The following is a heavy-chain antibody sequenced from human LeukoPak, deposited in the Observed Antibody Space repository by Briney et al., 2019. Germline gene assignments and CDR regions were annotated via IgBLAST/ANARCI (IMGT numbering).Heavy chain of an antibody. CDR1: DGSISSYY. V-gene: IGHV4-59*01. CDR3: ARDLGGYTFDY. Sequence: SETLSLTCTVSDGSISSYYWSWIRQPPGKGLEWIGYIYNSVSTNYNPSPKSRVTISVDTSKNQFSLKLNSVTAADTAVYYCARDLGGYTFDYWGQGTLVTVSS. CDR2: IYNSVST. J-gene: IGHJ4*02. D-gene: IGHD5-24*01.